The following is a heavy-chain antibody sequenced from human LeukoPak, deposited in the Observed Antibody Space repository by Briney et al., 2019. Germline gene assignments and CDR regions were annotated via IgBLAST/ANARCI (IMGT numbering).Heavy chain of an antibody. CDR3: VSDVDTAMALAY. V-gene: IGHV3-30-3*01. Sequence: PGRSLRLSCAASGFTFSSYAMHWVRQAPGKGLEWVAVTSYDGSNKYYADSVKGRFTISRDNSKNTLYLQMNSLRAEDTAVYYCVSDVDTAMALAYWGQGTLVTVSS. CDR1: GFTFSSYA. CDR2: TSYDGSNK. J-gene: IGHJ4*02. D-gene: IGHD5-18*01.